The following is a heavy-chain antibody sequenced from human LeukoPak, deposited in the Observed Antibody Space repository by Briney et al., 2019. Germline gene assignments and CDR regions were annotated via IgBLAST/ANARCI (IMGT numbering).Heavy chain of an antibody. CDR2: IYYSGST. J-gene: IGHJ4*02. D-gene: IGHD3-10*01. V-gene: IGHV4-59*08. CDR3: ARRVRGVIMTFGY. CDR1: GGSISSYY. Sequence: PSETLSLTCTVSGGSISSYYWSWIRQPPGKGLEWIGYIYYSGSTNYNPSLKSRVTISVDTSKNQFSLKLSSVTAADTAVYYCARRVRGVIMTFGYWGQGTLVTVSS.